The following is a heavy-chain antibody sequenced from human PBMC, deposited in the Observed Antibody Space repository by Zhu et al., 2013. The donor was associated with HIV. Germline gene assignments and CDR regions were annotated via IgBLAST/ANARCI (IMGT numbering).Heavy chain of an antibody. V-gene: IGHV1-69*01. Sequence: QVQLVQSGAEVKKPGSSVKVSCKASGGTFSSYAISWVRQAPGQGLEWMGGIIPIFGTANYAQKFQGRVTITADESTSTAYMELSSLRSEDTAVYYCAALWGSTSCYTGDCDYWGQGTLVTGLL. CDR3: AALWGSTSCYTGDCDY. CDR1: GGTFSSYA. J-gene: IGHJ4*02. D-gene: IGHD2-2*02. CDR2: IIPIFGTA.